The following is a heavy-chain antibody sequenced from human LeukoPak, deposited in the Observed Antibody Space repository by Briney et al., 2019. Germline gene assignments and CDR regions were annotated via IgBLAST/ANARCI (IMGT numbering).Heavy chain of an antibody. V-gene: IGHV3-7*01. CDR2: IKQDGSEK. CDR3: AREQTYYYDSSGYYEDY. D-gene: IGHD3-22*01. J-gene: IGHJ4*02. CDR1: GFTFSSYW. Sequence: GGSLRLSCAASGFTFSSYWMSWVRQAPGEGLEWVANIKQDGSEKYYVDSVKGRFTISRDNAKNSLYLQMNSLRAEDTAVYYCAREQTYYYDSSGYYEDYWGQGTLVTVSS.